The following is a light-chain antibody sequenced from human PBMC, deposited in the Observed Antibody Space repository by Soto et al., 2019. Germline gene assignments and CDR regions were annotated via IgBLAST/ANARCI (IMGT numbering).Light chain of an antibody. Sequence: EIVLTQSPATLSLSPGERATLSCRASQSVSSYLAWYQQKPGQAPRLLIYDASNRATCIPGRFSGSGSGTDFTLTISSLEPEEFAVYYCQQRSNWPLTFGGGTQVEIK. J-gene: IGKJ4*01. CDR3: QQRSNWPLT. V-gene: IGKV3-11*01. CDR1: QSVSSY. CDR2: DAS.